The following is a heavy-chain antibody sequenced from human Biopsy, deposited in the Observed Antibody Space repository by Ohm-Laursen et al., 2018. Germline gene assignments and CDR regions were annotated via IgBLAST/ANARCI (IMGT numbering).Heavy chain of an antibody. D-gene: IGHD1-1*01. CDR3: AADINVWNVNY. V-gene: IGHV1-24*01. CDR2: FAPENGKT. J-gene: IGHJ4*02. Sequence: VASVKASCKVSGYTLTELSMHWVRQAPGRGLEWMGGFAPENGKTIYAQKFQGRVTMTEDTSTDTAYMELSSLRSEDTAVYYYAADINVWNVNYWGQGTQVTVSS. CDR1: GYTLTELS.